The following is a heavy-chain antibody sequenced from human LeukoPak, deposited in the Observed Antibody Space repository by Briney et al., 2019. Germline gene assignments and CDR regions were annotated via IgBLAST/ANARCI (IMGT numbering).Heavy chain of an antibody. J-gene: IGHJ1*01. CDR1: GFTFSSYA. CDR3: ARRPNYYDSSGSSEYFHH. CDR2: ISGSGGST. D-gene: IGHD3-22*01. Sequence: GGSPRLSCAASGFTFSSYAMSWVRQAPGKGLEWVSAISGSGGSTYYADSVKGRFTISRDNSKNTLYLQMNSLRVEDTAVYYCARRPNYYDSSGSSEYFHHWGQGTLVTVAS. V-gene: IGHV3-23*01.